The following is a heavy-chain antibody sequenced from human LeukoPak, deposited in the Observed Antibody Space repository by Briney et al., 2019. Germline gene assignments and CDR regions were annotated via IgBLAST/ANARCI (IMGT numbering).Heavy chain of an antibody. D-gene: IGHD3-9*01. V-gene: IGHV4-59*08. CDR2: IYYSGST. Sequence: SETLSLTCTVSGGSISSYYWSWIRQPPGKGLEWIGYIYYSGSTNYNPSLKSRVTISVDTSKNQFSLKLSSVTAADTAVYYCARHGRYFDWLLTFDYWGQGTLVTVSS. CDR1: GGSISSYY. CDR3: ARHGRYFDWLLTFDY. J-gene: IGHJ4*02.